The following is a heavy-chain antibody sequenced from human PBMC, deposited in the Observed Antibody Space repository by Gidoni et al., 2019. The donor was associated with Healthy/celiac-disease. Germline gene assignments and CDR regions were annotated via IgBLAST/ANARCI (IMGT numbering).Heavy chain of an antibody. CDR2: IIPIFGTA. Sequence: QVQLVQSGAEVKKPGSSVKVSCKASGGTFSSYAISWVRQAPGQGLEWMGGIIPIFGTANYAQKFQGRVTITADKSTSTAYMELSSLRSEDTAVYYCASHRYCSGGSCTLYYMDVWGKGTTVTVSS. V-gene: IGHV1-69*06. J-gene: IGHJ6*03. CDR3: ASHRYCSGGSCTLYYMDV. D-gene: IGHD2-15*01. CDR1: GGTFSSYA.